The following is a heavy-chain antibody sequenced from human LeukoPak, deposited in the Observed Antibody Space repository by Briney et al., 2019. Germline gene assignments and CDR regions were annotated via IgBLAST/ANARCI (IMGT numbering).Heavy chain of an antibody. Sequence: ASVKVSCKASGGTFSSYAINWVRQAPGQGLEWMGGIIPIFGTANYAQKFQGRVTITADESTSTAYMELSSLRSEDTAVYYCARCFYSPRGVDYDFWSGYYYGMDVWGQGTTVTVSS. J-gene: IGHJ6*02. CDR1: GGTFSSYA. V-gene: IGHV1-69*13. D-gene: IGHD3-3*01. CDR3: ARCFYSPRGVDYDFWSGYYYGMDV. CDR2: IIPIFGTA.